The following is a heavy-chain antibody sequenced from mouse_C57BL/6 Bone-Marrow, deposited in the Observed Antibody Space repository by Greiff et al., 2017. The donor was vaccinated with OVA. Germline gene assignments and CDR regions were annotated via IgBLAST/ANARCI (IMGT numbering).Heavy chain of an antibody. J-gene: IGHJ2*01. D-gene: IGHD4-1*01. CDR2: IDPENGDT. CDR3: TTGNWDDY. CDR1: GFNIKDDY. V-gene: IGHV14-4*01. Sequence: VQLQQSGAELVRPGASVKLSCTASGFNIKDDYMHWVKQRPEQGLEWIGWIDPENGDTEYASKFQGKATITADTSSNTAYLQRSSLTSEDTAVYYCTTGNWDDYWGQGTTLTVSS.